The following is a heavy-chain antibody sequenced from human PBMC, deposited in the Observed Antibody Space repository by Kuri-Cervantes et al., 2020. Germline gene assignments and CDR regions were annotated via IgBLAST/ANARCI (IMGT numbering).Heavy chain of an antibody. CDR1: GFTFTSYW. J-gene: IGHJ1*01. Sequence: ESLKISCVASGFTFTSYWINWIRQPPGKGLEWIGEINHSGRTNYNPSLKSRVTISIDTSKNQFSLRLTSVTAADTAVYYCARGLPTSYWGQGTLVTVSS. CDR3: ARGLPTSY. V-gene: IGHV4-34*01. CDR2: INHSGRT.